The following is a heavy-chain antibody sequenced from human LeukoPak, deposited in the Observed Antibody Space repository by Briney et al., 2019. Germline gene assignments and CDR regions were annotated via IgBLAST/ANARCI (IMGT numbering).Heavy chain of an antibody. CDR1: GFTFSSYW. V-gene: IGHV3-7*01. CDR2: IKQDGSEK. CDR3: ARMGVSDAFDI. D-gene: IGHD3-10*01. J-gene: IGHJ3*02. Sequence: GGSLRLSCAASGFTFSSYWMSWVRQAPGKGLEWVANIKQDGSEKYYVNSVKGRFTISRDNAKNSLYLQMNSLRAEDTAVYYCARMGVSDAFDIWGQGTMVTVSS.